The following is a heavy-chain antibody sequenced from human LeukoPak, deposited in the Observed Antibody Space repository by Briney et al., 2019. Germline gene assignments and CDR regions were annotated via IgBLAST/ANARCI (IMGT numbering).Heavy chain of an antibody. CDR1: GGTFSSYT. CDR2: IIPILGIA. J-gene: IGHJ6*02. D-gene: IGHD2-2*01. Sequence: PVKVSCKASGGTFSSYTISWVRQAPGQGLEWMGRIIPILGIANYAQKFQGRVTITADKSTSTAYMELSSLRSEDTAVYYCASLFLGYCSSTSCYDKDYYYGMDVWGQGTTVTVSS. V-gene: IGHV1-69*02. CDR3: ASLFLGYCSSTSCYDKDYYYGMDV.